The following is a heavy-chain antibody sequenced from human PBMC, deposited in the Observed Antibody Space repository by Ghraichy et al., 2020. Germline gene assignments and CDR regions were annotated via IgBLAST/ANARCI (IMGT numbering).Heavy chain of an antibody. D-gene: IGHD1-26*01. CDR2: IYSGGST. CDR1: GFTVSSKY. J-gene: IGHJ4*02. Sequence: GGSLRLSCAASGFTVSSKYMSWVRQAPGKGLEWVSVIYSGGSTYYSDSVKGRVTISRYNSKNTLYLQMNSLRVEDTAVYYCARISGSVGPKDCWGQGTLVTVSS. CDR3: ARISGSVGPKDC. V-gene: IGHV3-53*01.